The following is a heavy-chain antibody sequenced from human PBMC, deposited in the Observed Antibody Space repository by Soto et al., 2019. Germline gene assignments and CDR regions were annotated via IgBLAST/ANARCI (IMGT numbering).Heavy chain of an antibody. CDR1: GGTFSSYT. D-gene: IGHD3-10*01. CDR3: ARDDEGGSYCDLGH. J-gene: IGHJ4*02. V-gene: IGHV1-69*04. Sequence: SVKVSCKASGGTFSSYTISWVRQAPGQGLEWMGRIIPILGIANYAQKFQGRVTITADKSTSTAYMELSSLRTEDTAVYYCARDDEGGSYCDLGHWGQGTLVTVSS. CDR2: IIPILGIA.